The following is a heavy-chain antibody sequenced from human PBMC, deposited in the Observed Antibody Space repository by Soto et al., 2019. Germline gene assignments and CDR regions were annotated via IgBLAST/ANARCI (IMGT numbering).Heavy chain of an antibody. V-gene: IGHV1-69*12. J-gene: IGHJ6*02. CDR1: GGTFSSYA. D-gene: IGHD2-2*01. CDR3: ARDEGGQLPYYYYYGMDV. CDR2: IIPIFGTA. Sequence: QVQLVQSGAEVKKPGSSVKVSCKASGGTFSSYAISWVRQAPGQGLEWMGGIIPIFGTANYAQKFQGRVTITADXXTXTXXMELSSLRSEDTAVYYCARDEGGQLPYYYYYGMDVWGQGTTVTVSS.